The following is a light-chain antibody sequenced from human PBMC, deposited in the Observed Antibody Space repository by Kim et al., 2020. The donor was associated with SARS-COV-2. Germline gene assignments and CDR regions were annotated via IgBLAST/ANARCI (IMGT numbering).Light chain of an antibody. CDR1: SSDVGYYKP. Sequence: GQSITISCPGTSSDVGYYKPVSWYQQHTGKAPKLIIYDGSERASGVSNRFSGSQSGNTASLTISGLRAEDDADYYCSSHTTSSTYVFGSGTRVTVL. CDR2: DGS. V-gene: IGLV2-14*02. J-gene: IGLJ1*01. CDR3: SSHTTSSTYV.